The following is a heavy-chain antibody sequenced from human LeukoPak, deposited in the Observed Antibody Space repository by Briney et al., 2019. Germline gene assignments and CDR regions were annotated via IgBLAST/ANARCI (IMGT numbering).Heavy chain of an antibody. Sequence: GGSLRLSCAASGLSFSSAWMSWVRQAPGKGLEWVGRIICDADSETTDYAAPVKGRFTISRADSKNTLFLQMSSLKTEDTAVYYCTAPPSFYYGSGGYGYWGQGTLVSVSS. CDR1: GLSFSSAW. J-gene: IGHJ4*02. V-gene: IGHV3-15*01. CDR2: IICDADSETT. D-gene: IGHD3-10*01. CDR3: TAPPSFYYGSGGYGY.